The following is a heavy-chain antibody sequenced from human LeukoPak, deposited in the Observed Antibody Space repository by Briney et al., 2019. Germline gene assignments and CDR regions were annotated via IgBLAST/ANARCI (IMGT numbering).Heavy chain of an antibody. J-gene: IGHJ4*02. V-gene: IGHV1-58*02. CDR2: IVVGSGNT. D-gene: IGHD3-22*01. CDR3: ARDYYYDSSGYYPPFDY. Sequence: AASVKVSCKASGFTFTSSAMQWVRQARGQRLEWIGWIVVGSGNTNYAQKFQERVTITRDMSTSTAYMELSSLRSDDTAVYYCARDYYYDSSGYYPPFDYWGQGTLVTVSS. CDR1: GFTFTSSA.